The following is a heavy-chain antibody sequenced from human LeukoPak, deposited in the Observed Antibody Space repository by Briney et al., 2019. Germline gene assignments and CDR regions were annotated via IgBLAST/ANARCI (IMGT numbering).Heavy chain of an antibody. D-gene: IGHD1-26*01. CDR3: ARRVGGTPDY. V-gene: IGHV3-23*01. J-gene: IGHJ4*02. CDR2: IGADGHST. Sequence: EGSLRLSCAASGFLISNDVMTWVRQAPGKGLEWVSAIGADGHSTDYANSVKGRFTISRDNSKNTLYLQMNSLSAEDTALYYYARRVGGTPDYWGRGTLVTVSS. CDR1: GFLISNDV.